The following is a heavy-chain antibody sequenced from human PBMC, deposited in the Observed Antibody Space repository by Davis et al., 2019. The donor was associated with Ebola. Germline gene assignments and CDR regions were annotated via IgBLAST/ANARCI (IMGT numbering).Heavy chain of an antibody. D-gene: IGHD5-18*01. CDR3: ARDQVDTAMGRGVFDY. V-gene: IGHV1-2*02. CDR1: GYTFTGYY. Sequence: ASVKVSCKASGYTFTGYYMHWVRQAPGQGLEWMGWISPNNGDTIYAQKLQGRVTMTRDTSISTAYMELSRLRSDDTAVYYCARDQVDTAMGRGVFDYWGQGTLVTVSS. CDR2: ISPNNGDT. J-gene: IGHJ4*02.